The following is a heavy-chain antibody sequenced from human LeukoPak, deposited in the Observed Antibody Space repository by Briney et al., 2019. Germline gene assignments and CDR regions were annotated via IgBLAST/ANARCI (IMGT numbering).Heavy chain of an antibody. CDR2: ISGDGGST. D-gene: IGHD2-15*01. CDR1: GFTFDDYA. Sequence: GGSLRLSCAASGFTFDDYAMHWVGQAPGKGGEWVSLISGDGGSTYYADSVKGRFTISRDNSKNSLYLQMNSLRTEDTALYYCAKDNVDCSGGSCYLYYFDYWGQGTLVTVSS. J-gene: IGHJ4*02. CDR3: AKDNVDCSGGSCYLYYFDY. V-gene: IGHV3-43*02.